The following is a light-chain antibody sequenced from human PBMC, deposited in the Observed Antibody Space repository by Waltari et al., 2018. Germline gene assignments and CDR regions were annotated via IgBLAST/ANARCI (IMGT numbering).Light chain of an antibody. Sequence: QSVLTQPPSVSEAPGQRVTISCSGSSSNIGQNAVSWYRQFPGKAPEVLIFHDDLRPSGVSARFSGSKSGTSASLAIRGLQSEDEADYFCAAWDDNLTGSYVFGTGTKVTVL. V-gene: IGLV1-36*01. CDR1: SSNIGQNA. J-gene: IGLJ1*01. CDR2: HDD. CDR3: AAWDDNLTGSYV.